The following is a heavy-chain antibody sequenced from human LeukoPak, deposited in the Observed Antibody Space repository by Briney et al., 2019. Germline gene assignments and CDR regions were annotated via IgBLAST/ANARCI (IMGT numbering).Heavy chain of an antibody. CDR2: IGTTGDT. V-gene: IGHV3-13*01. CDR1: GFTFTTYD. Sequence: GGSLRLSCAASGFTFTTYDMHWVRQATGKGLEWVSAIGTTGDTYYPGSVKGRFTISRENAKNSLYLQMNSLRAGDTAVYYCARAPYVWGSYRVFDCWGQGTLVTVSS. D-gene: IGHD3-16*02. CDR3: ARAPYVWGSYRVFDC. J-gene: IGHJ4*02.